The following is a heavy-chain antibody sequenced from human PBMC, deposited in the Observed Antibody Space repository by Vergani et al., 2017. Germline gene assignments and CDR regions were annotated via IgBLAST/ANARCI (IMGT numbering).Heavy chain of an antibody. J-gene: IGHJ3*02. Sequence: EVQLLESGGNLVQPGGSLRLSCAASGFTFSNSAMTWVRQAPGKGLEWVSTISGSGNYTYYAGSVKGRFTISRDNSENTLYLQMNSLRVEDTDVYYCAKALSSTVAFDIWGQGTMVTVSS. D-gene: IGHD2-2*01. CDR3: AKALSSTVAFDI. V-gene: IGHV3-23*01. CDR2: ISGSGNYT. CDR1: GFTFSNSA.